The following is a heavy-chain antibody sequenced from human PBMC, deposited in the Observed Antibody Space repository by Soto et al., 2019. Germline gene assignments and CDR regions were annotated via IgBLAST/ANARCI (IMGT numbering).Heavy chain of an antibody. CDR1: GGSISSYY. V-gene: IGHV4-59*01. D-gene: IGHD6-13*01. Sequence: PSETLSLTCTVSGGSISSYYWSWIRQPPGKGLEWIGYIYYSGGTNYNPSLKSRVTISVDTSKNQFSLKLSSVTAADTAVYYFARAMGSSWNYYYYYMDVCGKGTTVTVSS. J-gene: IGHJ6*03. CDR3: ARAMGSSWNYYYYYMDV. CDR2: IYYSGGT.